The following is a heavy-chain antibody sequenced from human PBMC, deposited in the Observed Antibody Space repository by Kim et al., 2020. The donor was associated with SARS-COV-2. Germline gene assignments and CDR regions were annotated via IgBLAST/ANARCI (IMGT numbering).Heavy chain of an antibody. CDR3: ARGHVGVVMGAFDI. D-gene: IGHD3-3*01. J-gene: IGHJ3*02. V-gene: IGHV4-31*02. Sequence: PSLKSRVTLAVATSKNPFSPKLSPVTAADTAVYYCARGHVGVVMGAFDIWGQGTMVTVSS.